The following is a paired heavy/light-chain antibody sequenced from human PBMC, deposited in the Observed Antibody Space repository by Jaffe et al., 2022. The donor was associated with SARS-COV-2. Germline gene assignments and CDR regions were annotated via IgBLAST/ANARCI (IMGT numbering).Heavy chain of an antibody. D-gene: IGHD3-10*01. CDR3: ARRHYGSGTYSDVFDI. Sequence: EVQLVQSGAEVKKPGESLKISCQSSGYSLTPYWFGWVRQLPGKGLEWVGIIYPGDSDTRYSPSFEGQVTISADKSNKTAYLQWSSLEASDTAMYYCARRHYGSGTYSDVFDIWGQGTMVTVSS. V-gene: IGHV5-51*01. J-gene: IGHJ3*02. CDR1: GYSLTPYW. CDR2: IYPGDSDT.
Light chain of an antibody. CDR3: QSYDSRLSASV. Sequence: QSVLTQPPSVSGAPGQRVTISCTGSSSNIGADYDVHWYQQLPGTAPKLLIYGNRNRPSGVPDRFSGSKSDTSASLAITGLQAEDEAEYYCQSYDSRLSASVFGGGTKLTVL. V-gene: IGLV1-40*01. CDR1: SSNIGADYD. CDR2: GNR. J-gene: IGLJ2*01.